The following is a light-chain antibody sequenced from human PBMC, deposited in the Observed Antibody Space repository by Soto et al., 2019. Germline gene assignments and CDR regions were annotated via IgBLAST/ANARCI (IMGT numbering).Light chain of an antibody. CDR3: AAWDASLSGVV. Sequence: QYVLTQPPSASGTPGQTVTISCSGSSSNIGSNHVYWYQQFPGTAPKLLIYRNDQRPSGVPDRFSGSKSGTSASLAISGLRSEDEADYYCAAWDASLSGVVFGGGTQLTVL. J-gene: IGLJ2*01. V-gene: IGLV1-47*01. CDR1: SSNIGSNH. CDR2: RND.